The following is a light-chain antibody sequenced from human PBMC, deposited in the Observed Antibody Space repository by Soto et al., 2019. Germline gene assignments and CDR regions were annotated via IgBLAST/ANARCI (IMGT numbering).Light chain of an antibody. CDR3: KSYAGSNTYV. CDR1: SSDIGAYNY. CDR2: EVV. J-gene: IGLJ1*01. Sequence: QSVLTQPASVSGSPGQSITISCTGTSSDIGAYNYVSWYQQYPGKAPRLIIYEVVQRPSGVPDRFSGSKSGNTASLTVSGLQAADEADYFCKSYAGSNTYVFGSGTKVTVL. V-gene: IGLV2-8*01.